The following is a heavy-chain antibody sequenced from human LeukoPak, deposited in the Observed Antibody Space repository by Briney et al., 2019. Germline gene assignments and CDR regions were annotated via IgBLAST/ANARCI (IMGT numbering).Heavy chain of an antibody. J-gene: IGHJ4*02. Sequence: ASVKVSCKASGYRFTAYSIHWVRQAPGLGLEWMGWINPNSGDTKTAQNFQGSITMTRDTSISTVYMELSRLRSDDTAVYYCAREGGSNNYRTFDYWGQGTLVTVSS. V-gene: IGHV1-2*02. CDR2: INPNSGDT. D-gene: IGHD1-1*01. CDR1: GYRFTAYS. CDR3: AREGGSNNYRTFDY.